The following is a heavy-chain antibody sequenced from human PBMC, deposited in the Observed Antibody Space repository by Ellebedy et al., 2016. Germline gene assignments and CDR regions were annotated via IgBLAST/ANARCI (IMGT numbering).Heavy chain of an antibody. Sequence: SETLSLTCTVSGGSISSYYWSWIRQPPGKGLEWIGYIYYSGSTNYNPSLKSRVTISVDTSKNQFSLKLSSVTAADTAVYYCASSAPYCRSTSCYADYWGQGTLVTVSS. CDR3: ASSAPYCRSTSCYADY. J-gene: IGHJ4*02. V-gene: IGHV4-59*12. CDR2: IYYSGST. D-gene: IGHD2-2*01. CDR1: GGSISSYY.